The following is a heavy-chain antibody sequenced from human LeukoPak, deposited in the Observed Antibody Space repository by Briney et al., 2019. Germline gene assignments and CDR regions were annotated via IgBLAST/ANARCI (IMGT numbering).Heavy chain of an antibody. D-gene: IGHD2-2*02. CDR3: TRDQGSATSYRWGAYFDF. Sequence: ASVKVSCKASGYTFTSYGISWVRQAPGQGLEWMGWISAYNGNTNYAQKLQGRVTMTTDTSTSTAYMELRSLRSDDTAVYYCTRDQGSATSYRWGAYFDFWGQGTLVTVSS. V-gene: IGHV1-18*01. J-gene: IGHJ4*02. CDR2: ISAYNGNT. CDR1: GYTFTSYG.